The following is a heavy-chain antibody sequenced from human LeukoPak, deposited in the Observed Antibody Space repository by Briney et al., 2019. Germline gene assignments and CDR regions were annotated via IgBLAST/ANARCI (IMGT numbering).Heavy chain of an antibody. J-gene: IGHJ5*02. Sequence: SSETLSLTCTVSGGSISSSSYFWGWIRQPPGRGLEWIGSIYYSGSTYYNPSLKSRVTMSVDTSKNQFSLKLSSVTAADTAVYYCARSQHDYSNSVTWFDPWGQGTLVTVSS. CDR2: IYYSGST. CDR1: GGSISSSSYF. V-gene: IGHV4-39*01. D-gene: IGHD6-6*01. CDR3: ARSQHDYSNSVTWFDP.